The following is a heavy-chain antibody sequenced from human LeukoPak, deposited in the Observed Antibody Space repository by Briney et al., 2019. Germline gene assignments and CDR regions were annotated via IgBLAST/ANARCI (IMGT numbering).Heavy chain of an antibody. V-gene: IGHV3-66*01. CDR3: ARSFGELSQGFDY. Sequence: GGSLRLSCAASGFDFNKYAMRWVRQAPGKGLEWVSVIYSGGSTYYADSVKGRFTISRDNSKNTLYLQMNSLRAEDTAVYYCARSFGELSQGFDYWGQGTLVTVSS. CDR1: GFDFNKYA. CDR2: IYSGGST. D-gene: IGHD3-10*01. J-gene: IGHJ4*02.